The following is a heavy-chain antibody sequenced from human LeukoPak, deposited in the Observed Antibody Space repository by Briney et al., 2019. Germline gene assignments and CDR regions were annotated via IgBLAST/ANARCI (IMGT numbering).Heavy chain of an antibody. CDR3: ARNYYDSSGPTDP. J-gene: IGHJ5*02. Sequence: SETPSLTCTVSGGSINSYYWSWIRQPPRKGLEWIGYIYYSGSTNYNPSLKSRVTISVDTSKNQFSLKLSSVTAADTAVYYCARNYYDSSGPTDPWGQGTLVTVSS. CDR2: IYYSGST. CDR1: GGSINSYY. V-gene: IGHV4-59*01. D-gene: IGHD3-22*01.